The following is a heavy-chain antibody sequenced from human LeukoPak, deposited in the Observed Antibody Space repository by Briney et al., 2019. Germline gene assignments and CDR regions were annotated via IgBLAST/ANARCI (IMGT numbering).Heavy chain of an antibody. V-gene: IGHV1-46*01. CDR2: ISPSGGST. J-gene: IGHJ4*02. CDR1: GYTFTSNY. CDR3: ARAENSILY. Sequence: ASVKVSCKAFGYTFTSNYMHWVRQAPGQGPEWMGVISPSGGSTTYAQKFQGRVTLTRDMSTSTDYLELSSLRSEDTAVYYCARAENSILYWGQGTLVTVSS. D-gene: IGHD2-2*02.